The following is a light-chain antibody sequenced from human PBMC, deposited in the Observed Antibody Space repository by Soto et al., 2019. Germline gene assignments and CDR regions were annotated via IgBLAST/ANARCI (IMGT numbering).Light chain of an antibody. V-gene: IGLV2-11*01. CDR1: SSDVGGYNY. J-gene: IGLJ3*02. CDR3: CSYTGGYTFGV. Sequence: QSALTQPRSVSGSPGQSVTISCTGTSSDVGGYNYVSWHQQHPGKAPKLLIYDVTKRPSGVPDRFSGSKSGNTASLTISGLQAEDEADYYCCSYTGGYTFGVFGGGTKLTVL. CDR2: DVT.